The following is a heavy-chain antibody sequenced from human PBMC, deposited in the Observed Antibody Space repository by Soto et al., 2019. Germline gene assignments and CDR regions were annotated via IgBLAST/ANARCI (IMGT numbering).Heavy chain of an antibody. J-gene: IGHJ6*02. Sequence: GTLSLTCAVYDGSFSGYSWSWIRQPPGKGLEWIGEINHSGSTNYNPSLKSRVTISVDTSENQLSLKLSSVTAADTAVYYCARVRAVVVINYYYHDMDVWGQGTTVTVSS. V-gene: IGHV4-34*01. CDR3: ARVRAVVVINYYYHDMDV. CDR2: INHSGST. CDR1: DGSFSGYS. D-gene: IGHD3-22*01.